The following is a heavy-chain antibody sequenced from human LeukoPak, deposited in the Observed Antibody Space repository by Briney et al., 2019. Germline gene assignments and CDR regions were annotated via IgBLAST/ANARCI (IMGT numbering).Heavy chain of an antibody. CDR3: ASSPGGAVAGHLIDYYYYYGMDV. Sequence: ASVKVSCKASGYTFTGYYMHWVRQAPGQGLEWMGWINPNSGGTNYAQKFQGRVTMTRDTSISTAYMELSRLRSDDTAVYYCASSPGGAVAGHLIDYYYYYGMDVWGQGTTVTVSS. CDR2: INPNSGGT. V-gene: IGHV1-2*02. J-gene: IGHJ6*02. CDR1: GYTFTGYY. D-gene: IGHD6-13*01.